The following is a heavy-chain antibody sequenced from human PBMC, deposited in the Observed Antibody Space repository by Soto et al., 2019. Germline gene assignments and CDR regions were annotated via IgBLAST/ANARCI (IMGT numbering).Heavy chain of an antibody. V-gene: IGHV3-30*18. Sequence: QVQLVESGGGVVQPGRSLRLSCAASGFTFSSYGMHWVRQAPGTGLEWVAVISYDGSNKYYADSVKGRFTISRDNTKNPLYLQMNSLRAEDTAVYYRAKVESGVRADMYFYYFDYWGKGTLVTVSS. CDR2: ISYDGSNK. CDR1: GFTFSSYG. D-gene: IGHD2-2*01. CDR3: AKVESGVRADMYFYYFDY. J-gene: IGHJ4*02.